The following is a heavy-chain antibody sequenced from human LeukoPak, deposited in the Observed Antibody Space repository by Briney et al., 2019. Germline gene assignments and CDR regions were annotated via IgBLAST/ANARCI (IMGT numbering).Heavy chain of an antibody. CDR3: AKVAYGDSCFQH. D-gene: IGHD4-17*01. CDR1: GFTFSSYA. V-gene: IGHV3-30-3*01. J-gene: IGHJ1*01. Sequence: GRSLRLSCAASGFTFSSYAMHWVRQAPGKGLEWVAVISYDGSNKYYADSVKGRFTISRDNSKNTLYLQMNSLRAEDTAVYYCAKVAYGDSCFQHWGQGTLVTVSS. CDR2: ISYDGSNK.